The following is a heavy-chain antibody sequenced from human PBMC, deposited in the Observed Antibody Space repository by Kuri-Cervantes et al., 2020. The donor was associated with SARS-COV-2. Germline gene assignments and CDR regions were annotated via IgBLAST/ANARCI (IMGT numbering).Heavy chain of an antibody. J-gene: IGHJ4*02. CDR1: GFTFSNAW. V-gene: IGHV3-15*04. D-gene: IGHD4-23*01. Sequence: GGSLRLSCAASGFTFSNAWMNWVRQAPGKGLEWVGRIESKTDGGTTDYAAPVKGRFTISGDDSKNMLFLQMDSLKTEDTAVYYCTRLPYGGNIYYFDYWGQGTLVTVSS. CDR2: IESKTDGGTT. CDR3: TRLPYGGNIYYFDY.